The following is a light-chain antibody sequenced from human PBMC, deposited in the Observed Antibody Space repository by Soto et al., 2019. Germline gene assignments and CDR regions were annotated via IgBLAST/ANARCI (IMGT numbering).Light chain of an antibody. CDR3: QQYDSLPYT. CDR1: QDINDY. V-gene: IGKV1-33*01. Sequence: EIQMTQSPSSLSASLGERVTITCQASQDINDYSNWYQQKPGKAPRLLIYGASFLEVGVPSRFSGSGSATHFTLTISSLQPEDVATYYCQQYDSLPYTFGQGTRLEIK. J-gene: IGKJ2*01. CDR2: GAS.